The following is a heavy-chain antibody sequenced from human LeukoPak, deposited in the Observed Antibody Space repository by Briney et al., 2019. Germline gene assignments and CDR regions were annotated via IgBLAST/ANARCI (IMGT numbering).Heavy chain of an antibody. D-gene: IGHD1-20*01. Sequence: ASVKVSCKASGYTFTGYYMHWVRQAPGQGLEWMGWINPNSGGTNYAQKFQGRVTMTRDTSISTAYMELGRLRSDDTAVYYCARDGGITGTTGYYYYMDVWGKGTTVTVSS. V-gene: IGHV1-2*02. J-gene: IGHJ6*03. CDR3: ARDGGITGTTGYYYYMDV. CDR2: INPNSGGT. CDR1: GYTFTGYY.